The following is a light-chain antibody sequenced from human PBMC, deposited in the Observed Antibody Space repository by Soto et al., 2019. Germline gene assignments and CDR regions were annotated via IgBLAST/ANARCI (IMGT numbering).Light chain of an antibody. Sequence: DIQVTQSPSSLSASVGNGVTITCRASQSISTYLNWYQKKPGKAPNLLIYDASRLQSGVPSRFSGSGGGTDFTLSISSVQPDDFATYFCQQSYMDPITFGQGTQLEI. CDR3: QQSYMDPIT. J-gene: IGKJ5*01. CDR2: DAS. V-gene: IGKV1-39*01. CDR1: QSISTY.